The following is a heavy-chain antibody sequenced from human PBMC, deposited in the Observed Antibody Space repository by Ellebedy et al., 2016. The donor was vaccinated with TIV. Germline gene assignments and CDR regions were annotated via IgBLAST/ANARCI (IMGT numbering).Heavy chain of an antibody. CDR3: AREGLRYFDWSPGDYYYYGMDV. Sequence: GGSLRLXCAASGFTFSDYYMSWIRQAPGKGLEWVSYISTGGSTIYYADSVRGRFTISRDNAKNSLYLQMNSLRDEDTAVYYCAREGLRYFDWSPGDYYYYGMDVWGQGTTVTVSS. V-gene: IGHV3-11*04. CDR2: ISTGGSTI. D-gene: IGHD3-9*01. CDR1: GFTFSDYY. J-gene: IGHJ6*02.